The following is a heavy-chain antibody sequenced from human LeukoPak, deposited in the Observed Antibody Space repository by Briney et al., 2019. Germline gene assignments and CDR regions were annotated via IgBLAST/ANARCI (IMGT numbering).Heavy chain of an antibody. V-gene: IGHV4-34*01. J-gene: IGHJ6*03. D-gene: IGHD2/OR15-2a*01. Sequence: SETLSLTCAVSGGSFSAYYYYWSWIRQPPGRGLEWIGEISHSGSTNDNPSLKSRVTISIDTSKNQFSLRLSSATAADTAVYYCARGVDDSATFFYSYYMDVWGKGTTVTVSS. CDR3: ARGVDDSATFFYSYYMDV. CDR2: ISHSGST. CDR1: GGSFSAYY.